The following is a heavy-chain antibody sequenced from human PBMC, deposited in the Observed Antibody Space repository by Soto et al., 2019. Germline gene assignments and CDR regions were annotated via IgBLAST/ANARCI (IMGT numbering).Heavy chain of an antibody. J-gene: IGHJ2*01. CDR1: GYTFTNYG. CDR3: ARGGSLYWYFDL. CDR2: INAGNGNT. V-gene: IGHV1-3*01. Sequence: VQLVQSGAEVKKPGASVKVSCKASGYTFTNYGMHWVRQAAGQRLEWMGWINAGNGNTKYSQKFQGRVTITRDTSASTAYMELSSLRSEDTAVYYCARGGSLYWYFDLWGRGTLVTVSS. D-gene: IGHD1-26*01.